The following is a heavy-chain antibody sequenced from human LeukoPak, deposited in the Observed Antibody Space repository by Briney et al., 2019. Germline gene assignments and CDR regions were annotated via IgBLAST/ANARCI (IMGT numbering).Heavy chain of an antibody. V-gene: IGHV3-21*05. Sequence: GGSLRLSCAASGFTFSSYGMNWVRQAPGKGLEWVSYISSSSSFIYYADSVKGRFTISRDNAKNSLYLQMNSLRAEDTAVYYCARGIGYRGYVDYWAREPWSPSPQ. D-gene: IGHD5-12*01. CDR3: ARGIGYRGYVDY. J-gene: IGHJ4*02. CDR1: GFTFSSYG. CDR2: ISSSSSFI.